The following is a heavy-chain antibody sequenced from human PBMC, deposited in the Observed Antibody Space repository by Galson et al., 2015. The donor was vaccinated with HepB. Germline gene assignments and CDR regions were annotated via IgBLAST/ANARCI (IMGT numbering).Heavy chain of an antibody. CDR1: GFTFSDYY. Sequence: SLRLSCAASGFTFSDYYMSWIRQAPGKGLEWVSYISSSSSYTNYADSVKGRFTISRDNAKNSLYLQMNSLRAEDTAVYYCARRAVTTYSPHIDYWGQGTLVTVSS. CDR2: ISSSSSYT. CDR3: ARRAVTTYSPHIDY. V-gene: IGHV3-11*03. J-gene: IGHJ4*02. D-gene: IGHD4-17*01.